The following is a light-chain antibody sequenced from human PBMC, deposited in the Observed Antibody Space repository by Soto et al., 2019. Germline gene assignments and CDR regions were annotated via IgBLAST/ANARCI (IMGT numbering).Light chain of an antibody. CDR1: QSLLDSDGKTF. CDR2: EVS. Sequence: DIVMTQTPLSLSVTPGQPASISCKSSQSLLDSDGKTFLYWYVHKPGHPPQLLIYEVSNRFAGVPDRFSGSGSETDFTLEISRVEADDVAMYYCMQSLQLPLTFGGGNKVDIK. J-gene: IGKJ4*01. CDR3: MQSLQLPLT. V-gene: IGKV2D-29*01.